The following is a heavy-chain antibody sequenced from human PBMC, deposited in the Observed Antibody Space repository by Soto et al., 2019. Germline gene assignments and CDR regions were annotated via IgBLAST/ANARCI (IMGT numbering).Heavy chain of an antibody. D-gene: IGHD6-19*01. J-gene: IGHJ5*02. V-gene: IGHV4-34*01. CDR3: ARTSSGWYLRWFDP. Sequence: SETLSLTCAVYGGSFSGYYWSWIRQPPGKGLEWIGEINHSGSTNYNPSLKSRVTISVDTSKNQFSLKLSSVTAADTAVYYCARTSSGWYLRWFDPWGQGTLVTVSS. CDR2: INHSGST. CDR1: GGSFSGYY.